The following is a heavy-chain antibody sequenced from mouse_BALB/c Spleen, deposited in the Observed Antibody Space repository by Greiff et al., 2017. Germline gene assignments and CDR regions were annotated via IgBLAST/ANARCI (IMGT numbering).Heavy chain of an antibody. CDR2: ISSGSSTI. D-gene: IGHD2-14*01. J-gene: IGHJ4*01. Sequence: EVKLLESGGGLVQPGGSRKLSCAASGFTFSSFGMHWVRQAPEKGLEWVAYISSGSSTIYYADTVKGRFTISRDNPNNTLFLQMTSLRSEDTAMYYCARLDRYRNYAMDYWGQGTSVTVSS. CDR3: ARLDRYRNYAMDY. CDR1: GFTFSSFG. V-gene: IGHV5-17*02.